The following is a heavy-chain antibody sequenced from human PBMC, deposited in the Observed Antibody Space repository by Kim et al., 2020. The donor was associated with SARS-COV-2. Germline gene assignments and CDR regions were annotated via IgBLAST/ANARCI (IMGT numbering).Heavy chain of an antibody. Sequence: SVKGRFTISRDNSKNTLYLQMNSLRAEDTAVYYCAKDLYYYDSSWGAFDIWGQGTMVTVSS. J-gene: IGHJ3*02. V-gene: IGHV3-23*01. D-gene: IGHD3-22*01. CDR3: AKDLYYYDSSWGAFDI.